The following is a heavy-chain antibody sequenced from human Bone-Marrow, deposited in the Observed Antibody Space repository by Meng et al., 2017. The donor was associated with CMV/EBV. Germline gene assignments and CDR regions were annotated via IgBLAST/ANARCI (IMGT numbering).Heavy chain of an antibody. CDR1: GYTFTGNY. Sequence: SCKASGYTFTGNYMSWVRQAPGKGLEWVAVISYDGNTKYYAESVKGRFTIPRDNSKNTMFLPMNSLRPEDTAMYYRARDFSGSYDGGGLDLWGQGTLVTVSS. CDR3: ARDFSGSYDGGGLDL. D-gene: IGHD1-26*01. V-gene: IGHV3-30*06. J-gene: IGHJ4*02. CDR2: ISYDGNTK.